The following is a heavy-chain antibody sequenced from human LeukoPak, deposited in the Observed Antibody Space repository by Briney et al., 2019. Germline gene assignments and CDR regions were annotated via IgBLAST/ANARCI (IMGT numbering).Heavy chain of an antibody. V-gene: IGHV3-21*01. CDR3: ARARLLWFGDPPARSEAFDI. J-gene: IGHJ3*02. D-gene: IGHD3-10*01. CDR2: ISSSSSYI. CDR1: GFTFSSYS. Sequence: PGGSLRLSCAASGFTFSSYSMNWVRQAPGKGLEWVSSISSSSSYIYYADLVKGRFTISRDNAKNSLYLQMNSLRAEDTAVYYCARARLLWFGDPPARSEAFDIWGQGTMVTVSS.